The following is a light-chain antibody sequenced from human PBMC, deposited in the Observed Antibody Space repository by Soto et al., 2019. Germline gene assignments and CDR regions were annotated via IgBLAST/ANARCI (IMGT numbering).Light chain of an antibody. V-gene: IGKV3-11*01. J-gene: IGKJ2*02. CDR3: QQRSSRPRT. CDR2: DAS. CDR1: QSVSSY. Sequence: EIVLTQSPATLSLSPGERATLSCRASQSVSSYLAWYQQKPGQAPSLIIYDASNRATGIPARFSGSGSGTDITLISSIVQAEVFAVYCYQQRSSRPRTFGQGTKLEIK.